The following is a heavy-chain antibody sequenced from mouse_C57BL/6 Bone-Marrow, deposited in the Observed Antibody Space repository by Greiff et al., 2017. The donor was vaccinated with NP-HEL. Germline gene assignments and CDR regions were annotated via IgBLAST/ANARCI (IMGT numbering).Heavy chain of an antibody. Sequence: EVKLMESGGDLVKPGGSLKLSCAASGFTFSSYGMSWVRQTPDKRLEWVATISSGGSYTYYPDSVKGRFTISRDNAKNTLYLKMSSLKSEDTAMYYCARRAQATWFAYWGQGTLVTVSA. CDR2: ISSGGSYT. CDR3: ARRAQATWFAY. J-gene: IGHJ3*01. CDR1: GFTFSSYG. D-gene: IGHD3-2*02. V-gene: IGHV5-6*02.